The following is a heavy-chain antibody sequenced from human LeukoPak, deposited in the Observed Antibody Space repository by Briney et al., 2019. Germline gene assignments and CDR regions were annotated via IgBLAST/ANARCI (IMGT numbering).Heavy chain of an antibody. CDR2: IYYSGST. CDR3: ARLKIRDGAYYYDFWSGYHYYFDY. CDR1: GGSISSSLDF. V-gene: IGHV4-39*01. D-gene: IGHD3-3*01. J-gene: IGHJ4*02. Sequence: SETLSLTCTVSGGSISSSLDFWGWIRQPPGKGLEWIGSIYYSGSTYYNPSLKSRVTISVDTSKNQFSLKLSSVTAADTAVYYCARLKIRDGAYYYDFWSGYHYYFDYWGQGTLVTVSS.